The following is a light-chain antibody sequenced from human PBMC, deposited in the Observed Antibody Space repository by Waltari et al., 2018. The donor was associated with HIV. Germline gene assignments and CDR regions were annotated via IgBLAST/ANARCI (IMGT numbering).Light chain of an antibody. Sequence: DIQMTQSPSSLSASVGDRVTITCRASQSISSYLNWYQQKPGKAPKLLISAASSVQSGVPSRFSGSGSGTDFTLTISSLQPEDFATYYCQQSYSTPWTFGQGTKVEIK. CDR3: QQSYSTPWT. CDR1: QSISSY. CDR2: AAS. V-gene: IGKV1-39*01. J-gene: IGKJ1*01.